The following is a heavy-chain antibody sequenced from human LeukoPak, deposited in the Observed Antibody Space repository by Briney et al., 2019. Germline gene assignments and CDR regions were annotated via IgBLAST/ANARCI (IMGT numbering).Heavy chain of an antibody. CDR3: ARYVGYSGYDSLTAKTGLVAFDI. Sequence: SETLSLTCTVSGGSISSYYWSWIRQPPGKELEWIGYIYYSGSTNYNPSLKSRVTISVDTSKNQFSLKLSSVTAADTAVYYCARYVGYSGYDSLTAKTGLVAFDIWGQGTMVTVSS. D-gene: IGHD5-12*01. CDR2: IYYSGST. J-gene: IGHJ3*02. CDR1: GGSISSYY. V-gene: IGHV4-59*01.